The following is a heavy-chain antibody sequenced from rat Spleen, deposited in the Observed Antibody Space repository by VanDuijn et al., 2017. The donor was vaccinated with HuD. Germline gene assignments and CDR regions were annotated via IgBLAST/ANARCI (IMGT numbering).Heavy chain of an antibody. Sequence: EVQLVESGGGLVQPGRSLKLSCAASGFTFSDYNMAWVRQAPKKGLEWVATISYDGSSTYYRDSVKGRFTISRDNAKSTLYLQMDSLRSEDTATYYCASARGYYFMDSWCQGASVTVSS. CDR3: ASARGYYFMDS. CDR2: ISYDGSST. J-gene: IGHJ4*01. V-gene: IGHV5-7*01. D-gene: IGHD1-11*01. CDR1: GFTFSDYN.